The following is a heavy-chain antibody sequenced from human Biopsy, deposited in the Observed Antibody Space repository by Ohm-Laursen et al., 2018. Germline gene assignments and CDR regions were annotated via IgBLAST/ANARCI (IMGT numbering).Heavy chain of an antibody. J-gene: IGHJ6*02. Sequence: SLRLSCAASGFTFDDYGMHWVRQPPGKGLERVSGIRRNSAIIDYADSVRGRFTISRDNARRFLFLQMNNLKSEDTAVYYCARDRGGARYGMDVWGRGTTVTVSS. V-gene: IGHV3-9*01. CDR1: GFTFDDYG. D-gene: IGHD1-26*01. CDR3: ARDRGGARYGMDV. CDR2: IRRNSAII.